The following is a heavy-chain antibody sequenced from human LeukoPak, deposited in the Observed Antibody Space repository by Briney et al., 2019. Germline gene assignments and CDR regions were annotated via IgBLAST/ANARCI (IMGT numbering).Heavy chain of an antibody. CDR2: IYSGGST. Sequence: PGGSLRLSCAASGFTVSSNDMSWVRQAPGKGLECISVIYSGGSTDYADSVKGRLTISRDNSKNTLYLQMNSLRAEDTAVYYCAKFRGSLAWGQGTLVTVSS. V-gene: IGHV3-53*01. CDR3: AKFRGSLA. D-gene: IGHD1-26*01. J-gene: IGHJ5*02. CDR1: GFTVSSND.